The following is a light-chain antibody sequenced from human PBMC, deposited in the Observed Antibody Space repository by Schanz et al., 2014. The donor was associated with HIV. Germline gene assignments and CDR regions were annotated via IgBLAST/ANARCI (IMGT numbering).Light chain of an antibody. CDR1: QGISNS. V-gene: IGKV1-9*01. CDR2: AAS. CDR3: LQYDDESYT. J-gene: IGKJ2*01. Sequence: DIQLTQSPSFLSASVGDRVTITCRASQGISNSLAWYQQRPGKAPRVLIYAASTLQRGVPSRFSGSGSGTEFTLTISSLQPDDFATYYCLQYDDESYTFGQGTKLEIK.